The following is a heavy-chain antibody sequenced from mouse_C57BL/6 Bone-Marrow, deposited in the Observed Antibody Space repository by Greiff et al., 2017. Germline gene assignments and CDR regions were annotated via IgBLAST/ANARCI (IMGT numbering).Heavy chain of an antibody. D-gene: IGHD1-1*02. CDR1: GYTFTSYW. J-gene: IGHJ2*01. CDR3: ASAYYGGVFDY. V-gene: IGHV1-64*01. CDR2: IHPNSGST. Sequence: VQLQQPGAELVKPGASVKLSCKASGYTFTSYWMHWVKQRPGQGLEWIGMIHPNSGSTNYNEKFKSKATLTVDKSSTTAYMQLSSLTSEDSAVYDCASAYYGGVFDYWGQGTTLTVSS.